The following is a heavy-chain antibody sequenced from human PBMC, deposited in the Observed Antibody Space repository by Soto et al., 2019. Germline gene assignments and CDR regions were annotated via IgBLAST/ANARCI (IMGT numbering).Heavy chain of an antibody. CDR2: IYHSGST. D-gene: IGHD1-7*01. Sequence: SETLSLTCAVSGGSINSSNWWSGGRQPPGKGLEWIGEIYHSGSTNYNPSLKSRVTISVDKSKNQFSLKLSSVTAADTAVYYCARDYWHYDPLYYYGMDVWGQGTTVTVS. CDR3: ARDYWHYDPLYYYGMDV. V-gene: IGHV4-4*02. CDR1: GGSINSSNW. J-gene: IGHJ6*02.